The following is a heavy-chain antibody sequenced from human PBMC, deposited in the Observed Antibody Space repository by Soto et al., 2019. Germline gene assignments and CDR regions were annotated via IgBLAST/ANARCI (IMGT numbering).Heavy chain of an antibody. CDR2: INAGNGNT. J-gene: IGHJ3*02. CDR1: GYTFTSYA. V-gene: IGHV1-3*01. CDR3: ARAHYYDSSGYYPPAFDI. Sequence: GASVKVSCKASGYTFTSYAMHWVRQAPGQRLEWMGWINAGNGNTKYSQKFQGRVTITRGTSASTAYMELSSLRSEDTAVYYCARAHYYDSSGYYPPAFDIWGQGTMVTVSS. D-gene: IGHD3-22*01.